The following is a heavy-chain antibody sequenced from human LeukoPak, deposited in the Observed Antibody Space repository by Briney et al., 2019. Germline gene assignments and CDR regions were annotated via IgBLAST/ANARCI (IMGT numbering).Heavy chain of an antibody. CDR1: GFTFSSYN. Sequence: PGGSLRLSCAASGFTFSSYNMNWVRQAPGKGLEWVSSISTSSSNIYYADSVKGRFTISRDNAKNSLYLQMNSLRAEDTAVYHCARGYGGIYSFDYWGQGTLVTVSS. CDR2: ISTSSSNI. J-gene: IGHJ4*02. D-gene: IGHD1-26*01. V-gene: IGHV3-21*01. CDR3: ARGYGGIYSFDY.